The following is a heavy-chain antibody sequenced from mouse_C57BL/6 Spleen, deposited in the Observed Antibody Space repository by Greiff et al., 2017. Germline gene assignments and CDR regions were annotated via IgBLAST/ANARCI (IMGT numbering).Heavy chain of an antibody. V-gene: IGHV1-15*01. J-gene: IGHJ2*01. CDR2: IDPETGGT. D-gene: IGHD1-1*01. Sequence: QVHVKQSGAELVRPGASVTLSCKASGYTFTDYEMHWVKQTPVHGLEWIGAIDPETGGTAYNQKFKGKAILTADKSSSTAYMELRSLTSEDSAVYYCTRRDYGREGYYFDYWGQGTTLTVSS. CDR1: GYTFTDYE. CDR3: TRRDYGREGYYFDY.